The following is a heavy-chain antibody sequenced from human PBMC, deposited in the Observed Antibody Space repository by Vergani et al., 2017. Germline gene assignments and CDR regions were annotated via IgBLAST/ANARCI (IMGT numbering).Heavy chain of an antibody. CDR2: ISCGGGFT. V-gene: IGHV3-23*01. D-gene: IGHD5-24*01. CDR3: GGGSDNYN. Sequence: EVQLLESGGSLKQPGGSLRLSCAASGFTFTNFAMTWVRQAPGEGLEWVSGISCGGGFTYYADSVKGRFTISRYNSKNTLYLQMNSLRVEDTAVYYCGGGSDNYNWGQGTLVTVSS. CDR1: GFTFTNFA. J-gene: IGHJ4*02.